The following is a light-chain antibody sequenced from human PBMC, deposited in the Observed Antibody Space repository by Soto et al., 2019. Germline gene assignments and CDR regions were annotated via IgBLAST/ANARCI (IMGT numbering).Light chain of an antibody. CDR3: QQYDVYPQT. CDR2: ATS. J-gene: IGKJ5*01. CDR1: QGINNW. Sequence: DIQMTQSPSSLSASVGDRVTITCRASQGINNWLAWYQQRPAKAPKSLIYATSHLQSGVPSRFSGNGSGTDFSLTISSLQPEDSATYYCQQYDVYPQTFGPGTRLEIK. V-gene: IGKV1D-16*01.